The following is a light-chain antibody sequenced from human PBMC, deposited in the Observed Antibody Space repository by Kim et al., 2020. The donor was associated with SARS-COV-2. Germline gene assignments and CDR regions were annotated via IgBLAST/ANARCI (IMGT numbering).Light chain of an antibody. CDR2: GAA. Sequence: VSAAVGATVTSGASESRSSDRAWYQQKPGQATRLLIYGAATRATGIRARFSGSGCGTEFTLTIRSLKSEDFAVYYCQQYNNWTPYTFGQGTKLEI. V-gene: IGKV3-15*01. J-gene: IGKJ2*01. CDR3: QQYNNWTPYT. CDR1: ESRSSD.